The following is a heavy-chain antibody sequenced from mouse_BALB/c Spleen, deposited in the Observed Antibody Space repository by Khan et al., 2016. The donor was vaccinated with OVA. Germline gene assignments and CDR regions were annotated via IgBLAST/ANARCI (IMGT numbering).Heavy chain of an antibody. Sequence: QVQLKQSGAELAKPGASVKMSCKASGYTFTSYWMHWVKQRPGQGLEWIGYINPSTGYSEYNQKFKDKATLTADKSSSTAYMQLSSLTSDDSAVYDCANRGSSSAWFAYWGQGTLVTVSA. CDR1: GYTFTSYW. CDR2: INPSTGYS. V-gene: IGHV1-7*01. J-gene: IGHJ3*01. CDR3: ANRGSSSAWFAY. D-gene: IGHD1-1*01.